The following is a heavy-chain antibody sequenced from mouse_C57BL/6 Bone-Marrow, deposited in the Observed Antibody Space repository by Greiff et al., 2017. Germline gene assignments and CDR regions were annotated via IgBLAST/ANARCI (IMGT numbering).Heavy chain of an antibody. CDR1: GFTFSSYT. CDR3: ARRRGYFDY. V-gene: IGHV5-9*01. J-gene: IGHJ2*01. CDR2: ISGGGGNT. Sequence: EVQLVESGGGLVKPGGSLKLSCAASGFTFSSYTMSWVRQTPEKRLEWVATISGGGGNTYYPDSVKGRFTISRDNAKNTLYLQMSSLRSEDTALYYCARRRGYFDYWGQGTTLTVSS.